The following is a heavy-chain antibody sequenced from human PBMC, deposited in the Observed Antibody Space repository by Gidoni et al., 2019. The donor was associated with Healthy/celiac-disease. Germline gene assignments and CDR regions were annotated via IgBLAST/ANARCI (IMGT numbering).Heavy chain of an antibody. Sequence: EVQLVQSGAEVKKPGESLKISCKGSGYRFTSYWIGWVRQMPGKGLEWMGIIYPGDSDTRYSPSFQGQVTISADKSISTAYLQWSSLKASDTAMYYCARLPNYDILTGYHYYYMDVWGKGTTVTVSS. D-gene: IGHD3-9*01. CDR3: ARLPNYDILTGYHYYYMDV. CDR1: GYRFTSYW. CDR2: IYPGDSDT. V-gene: IGHV5-51*01. J-gene: IGHJ6*03.